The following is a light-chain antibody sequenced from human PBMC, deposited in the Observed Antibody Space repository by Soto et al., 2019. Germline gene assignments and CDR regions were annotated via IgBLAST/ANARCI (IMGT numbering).Light chain of an antibody. CDR1: QSVSSN. CDR3: QHFNYWPYT. V-gene: IGKV3-15*01. Sequence: DIVMRQSPATLSVSPGERVTLSCRASQSVSSNLAWFQHKPGQAPRLLIYGASTRATGVPVRFSGSGSGTEFTLTISSLQSEDFAVYYCQHFNYWPYTFGQGTKLEIK. J-gene: IGKJ2*01. CDR2: GAS.